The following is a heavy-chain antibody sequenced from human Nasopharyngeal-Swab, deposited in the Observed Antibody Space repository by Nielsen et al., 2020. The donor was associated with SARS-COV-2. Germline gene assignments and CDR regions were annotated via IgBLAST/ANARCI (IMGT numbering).Heavy chain of an antibody. J-gene: IGHJ6*02. CDR2: IYYSGST. V-gene: IGHV4-59*01. Sequence: SETLSLTCTVSGGSISSYYWSWIRQPPGKGLEWIGYIYYSGSTNYNPSLKSRVTISVDTSKNQFSLKLSSVTAANTAVYYCARDRKVYSGSYPYYYYYGMDVWGQGTTVTVSS. CDR3: ARDRKVYSGSYPYYYYYGMDV. CDR1: GGSISSYY. D-gene: IGHD1-26*01.